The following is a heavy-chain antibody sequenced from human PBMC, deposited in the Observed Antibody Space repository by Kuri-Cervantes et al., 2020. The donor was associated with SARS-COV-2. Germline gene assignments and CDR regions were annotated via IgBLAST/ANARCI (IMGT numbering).Heavy chain of an antibody. D-gene: IGHD4-17*01. Sequence: ASVKVSLKSSGYIFIGYYIHWVRLAPGQGLEWMGIINPNDDGTTYAQKFRGRVTMTRDTSTNIVYMELSGLRSEDTAVYYCARDAQQIYSVTNFYYYGMDVWGQGTTVTVSS. CDR2: INPNDDGT. V-gene: IGHV1-46*01. J-gene: IGHJ6*02. CDR1: GYIFIGYY. CDR3: ARDAQQIYSVTNFYYYGMDV.